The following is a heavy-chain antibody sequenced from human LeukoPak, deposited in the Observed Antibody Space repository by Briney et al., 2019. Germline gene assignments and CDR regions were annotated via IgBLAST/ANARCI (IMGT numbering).Heavy chain of an antibody. CDR3: ARVGQWLVLEEYYFDY. CDR2: ISSSSSYI. Sequence: PGGSLRLSCAASGFTFSSYSMNWVRQAPGKGLEWVSSISSSSSYIYYADSVKGRFTISRDNAKNSLYLQMNSLRAEDTAVYYCARVGQWLVLEEYYFDYWGQGTLVTVSS. CDR1: GFTFSSYS. J-gene: IGHJ4*02. V-gene: IGHV3-21*01. D-gene: IGHD6-19*01.